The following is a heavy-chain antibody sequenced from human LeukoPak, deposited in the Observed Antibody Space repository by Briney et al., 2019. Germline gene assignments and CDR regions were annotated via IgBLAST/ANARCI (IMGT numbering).Heavy chain of an antibody. CDR2: IRYGGSDK. D-gene: IGHD3-16*02. CDR1: GFTFSSYW. Sequence: GGSLRLSCAVSGFTFSSYWMHWVRQAPGKGLEWVAFIRYGGSDKYYPDSVKGRFTISRDNSKNTLYLQMNSLRAEDTAVYYCATGITYYDYVWGSYPYYWGQGTLVTVSS. V-gene: IGHV3-30*02. CDR3: ATGITYYDYVWGSYPYY. J-gene: IGHJ4*02.